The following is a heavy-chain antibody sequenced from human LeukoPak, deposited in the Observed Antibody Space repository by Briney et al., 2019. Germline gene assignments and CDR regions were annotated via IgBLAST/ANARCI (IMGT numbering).Heavy chain of an antibody. J-gene: IGHJ4*02. D-gene: IGHD2-8*01. V-gene: IGHV3-23*01. CDR2: ISGSGGST. CDR1: GFTFSSYA. Sequence: HAGGSLRLSCAASGFTFSSYAMSWVRQAPGKGLEWVSAISGSGGSTYYADSVKGRFTISRDNSKNTLYLQMNSLRAEDTAVYYCAKDFCTNGVCYLNNWGQGTLVTVSS. CDR3: AKDFCTNGVCYLNN.